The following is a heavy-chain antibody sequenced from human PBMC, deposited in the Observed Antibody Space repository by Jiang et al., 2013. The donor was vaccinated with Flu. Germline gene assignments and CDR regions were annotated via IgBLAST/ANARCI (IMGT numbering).Heavy chain of an antibody. J-gene: IGHJ4*02. CDR2: INHSGST. D-gene: IGHD1-26*01. CDR3: ARDRGGVGAT. Sequence: LLKPSETLSLTCAVYGGSFSGYYWSWIRQPPGKGLEWIGEINHSGSTNYNPSLKSRVTISVDTSKNQFSLKLSSVTAADTAVYYCARDRGGVGATWGQGTLVTVSS. V-gene: IGHV4-34*01. CDR1: GGSFSGYY.